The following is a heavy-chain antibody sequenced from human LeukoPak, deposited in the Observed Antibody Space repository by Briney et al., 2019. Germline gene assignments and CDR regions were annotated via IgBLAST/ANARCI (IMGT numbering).Heavy chain of an antibody. Sequence: GASVKVSCKASGYTFTSYGISWVRQAPGQGLEWMGWISAYSGNTNYAQKLQGRVTMTTDTSTSTAYMELRSLRSDDTAVYYCARVTGYCSGGSCYLTPLFDYWGQGTLVTVSS. D-gene: IGHD2-15*01. CDR1: GYTFTSYG. CDR2: ISAYSGNT. CDR3: ARVTGYCSGGSCYLTPLFDY. V-gene: IGHV1-18*01. J-gene: IGHJ4*02.